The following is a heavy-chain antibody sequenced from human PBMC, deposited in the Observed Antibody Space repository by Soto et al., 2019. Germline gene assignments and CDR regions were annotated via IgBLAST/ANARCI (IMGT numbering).Heavy chain of an antibody. CDR2: IDPSDSYT. CDR3: ARGNYDILTGSYHDY. V-gene: IGHV5-10-1*01. D-gene: IGHD3-9*01. J-gene: IGHJ4*02. Sequence: ISCKGSGYSFTSYWISWVRQMPGKGLEWMGRIDPSDSYTNYSPSFQGHVTISADKSISTAYLQWSSLKASDTAMYYCARGNYDILTGSYHDYWGPGTMVTVSS. CDR1: GYSFTSYW.